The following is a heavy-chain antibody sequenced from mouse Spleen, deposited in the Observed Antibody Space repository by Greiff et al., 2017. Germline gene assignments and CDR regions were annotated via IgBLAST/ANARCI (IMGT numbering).Heavy chain of an antibody. V-gene: IGHV1-31*01. Sequence: EVQLQQSGPELVKPGASVKLSCKASGYSFTGYYMHWVKQSPGNILDWIGYIYPSNGVSSYNQKFKGKATLTVDKSSSTAYMELRSLTSEDSAVYYCARNGNYAMDYLGQGTSVTVSS. CDR3: ARNGNYAMDY. J-gene: IGHJ4*01. D-gene: IGHD2-1*01. CDR2: IYPSNGVS. CDR1: GYSFTGYY.